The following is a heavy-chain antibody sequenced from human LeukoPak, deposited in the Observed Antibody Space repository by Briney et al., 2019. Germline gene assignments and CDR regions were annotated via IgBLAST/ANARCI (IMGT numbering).Heavy chain of an antibody. CDR3: ARGQPELVDAFDI. V-gene: IGHV1-69*05. CDR2: MIPIFSTA. CDR1: GGTVSSYA. J-gene: IGHJ3*02. D-gene: IGHD6-6*01. Sequence: ASVKLSCKAAGGTVSSYAISWGRQAPGHGLEWMGGMIPIFSTANCAQKFQGRVTITTDESTSTAYMELSSLRSEDTAVYYCARGQPELVDAFDIWGQGTMVTVSS.